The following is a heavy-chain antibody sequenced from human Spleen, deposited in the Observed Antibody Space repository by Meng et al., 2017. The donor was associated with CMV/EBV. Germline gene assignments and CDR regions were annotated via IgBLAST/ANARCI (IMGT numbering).Heavy chain of an antibody. CDR2: ISYDGSNK. J-gene: IGHJ4*02. CDR1: GFTFSSYA. V-gene: IGHV3-30-3*01. Sequence: GESLKISCAASGFTFSSYAVHWVRQAPGKGLEWVAIISYDGSNKYYADSVKGRFTISRDNSKNTLYLQMNSLRAEDTAVYYCARDRGECSSTSCYHVYWGQGTLVTVSS. D-gene: IGHD2-2*01. CDR3: ARDRGECSSTSCYHVY.